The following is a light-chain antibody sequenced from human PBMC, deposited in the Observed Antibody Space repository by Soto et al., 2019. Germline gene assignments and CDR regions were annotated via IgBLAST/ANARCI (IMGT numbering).Light chain of an antibody. CDR3: QQYNSYPST. CDR2: DAS. CDR1: QSISSW. Sequence: DIPMTQSPSTLSASVGDRVTITCRASQSISSWLAWYQQKPGKAPKLLIYDASSLESGVPSRFSGSGSGTEFPLTISSLQPDDFATYYCQQYNSYPSTFGQGPKLEIK. V-gene: IGKV1-5*01. J-gene: IGKJ2*01.